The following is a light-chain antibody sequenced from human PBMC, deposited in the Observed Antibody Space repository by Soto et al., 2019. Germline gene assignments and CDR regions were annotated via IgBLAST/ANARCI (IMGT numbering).Light chain of an antibody. V-gene: IGKV1-39*01. CDR2: AAS. Sequence: DVQMSQSLSSVSATVGDRVTITCRASQSISSYLNWYQQKPGKAPKLLIYAASSLQSGVPSRFSGSGSGTDFTLTISSLQPEDFATYYCQQSYSTPWTFGQGTMVDIK. CDR3: QQSYSTPWT. J-gene: IGKJ1*01. CDR1: QSISSY.